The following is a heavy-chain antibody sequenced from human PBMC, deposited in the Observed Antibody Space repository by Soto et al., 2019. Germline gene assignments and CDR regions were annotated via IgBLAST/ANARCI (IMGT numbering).Heavy chain of an antibody. CDR1: GFTFSSYW. CDR2: IKQDGSEK. V-gene: IGHV3-7*01. Sequence: GGSLRLSCAASGFTFSSYWMSWVRQAPGKGLEWVANIKQDGSEKYYVDSVKGRFTISRDNAKNSLYLQMNSLRAEDTAVYYCARVYSGYCSGGIRYYYSCYMDFWGTAPSVT. J-gene: IGHJ6*03. CDR3: ARVYSGYCSGGIRYYYSCYMDF. D-gene: IGHD2-15*01.